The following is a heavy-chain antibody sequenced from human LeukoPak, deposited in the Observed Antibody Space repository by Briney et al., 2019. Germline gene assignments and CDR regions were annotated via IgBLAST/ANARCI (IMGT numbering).Heavy chain of an antibody. V-gene: IGHV3-21*01. D-gene: IGHD3-3*01. CDR1: GFNLSSYA. Sequence: GGSLRLSCAASGFNLSSYAFNWVRQAPGGGLEWVSSIRRGRIHIFYGDSVKGGFTISRDNAKNSLFLEMNRLRGEETAVYCCARVHSFWRGYYAEYWGRGTLVTVSS. CDR3: ARVHSFWRGYYAEY. CDR2: IRRGRIHI. J-gene: IGHJ2*01.